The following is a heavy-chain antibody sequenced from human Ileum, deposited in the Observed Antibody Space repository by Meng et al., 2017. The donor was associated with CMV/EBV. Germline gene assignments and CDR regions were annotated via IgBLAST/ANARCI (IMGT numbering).Heavy chain of an antibody. CDR1: GFTFAAYG. V-gene: IGHV3-23*01. D-gene: IGHD3-22*01. Sequence: CAASGFTFAAYGMGWVRQAPGKGLEWVSVTSGNSGDTYHADSVKGRFSISRDNSKNTLYLQMTSLRAEDTAVYHCTRAASGFFSSLDYWGQGTLVTVSS. CDR3: TRAASGFFSSLDY. J-gene: IGHJ4*01. CDR2: TSGNSGDT.